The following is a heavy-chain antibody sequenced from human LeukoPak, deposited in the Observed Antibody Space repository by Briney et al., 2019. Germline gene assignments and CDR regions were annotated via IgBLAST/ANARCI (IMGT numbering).Heavy chain of an antibody. D-gene: IGHD6-19*01. CDR3: ARWFTSGRGFFDY. CDR1: GFTFSHYS. CDR2: ISSSGTII. J-gene: IGHJ4*02. V-gene: IGHV3-48*02. Sequence: PGGSLRLSCAASGFTFSHYSMNWVRQAPGKGLEWVSYISSSGTIIYYADSVKGRFTISRDNAKNSLYLQMNSLRDEDTAVYYCARWFTSGRGFFDYWGQGILVTVSS.